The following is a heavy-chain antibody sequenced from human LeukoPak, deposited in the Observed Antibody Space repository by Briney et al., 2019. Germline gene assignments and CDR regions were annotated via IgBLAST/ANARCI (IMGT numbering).Heavy chain of an antibody. J-gene: IGHJ4*02. CDR2: ISWNSGSI. D-gene: IGHD3-3*01. CDR3: AKDRKIPPVEDFDY. Sequence: GGSLRLSCAASGFTFDDYAMHWVRQAPGKGLEWVSGISWNSGSIGYADSVKGRFTISRDNAKNSLYLQMNSLRAEDTAVYYCAKDRKIPPVEDFDYWGQGTLVTVSS. CDR1: GFTFDDYA. V-gene: IGHV3-9*01.